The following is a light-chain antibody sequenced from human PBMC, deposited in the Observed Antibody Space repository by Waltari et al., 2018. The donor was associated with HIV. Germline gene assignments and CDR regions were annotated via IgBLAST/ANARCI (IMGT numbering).Light chain of an antibody. J-gene: IGLJ3*02. Sequence: QSALTQPASVSGSPGQSITISCTGTSSAVGGYNYVSWYQQHPGNAPKLMIYEVSNRPSGVSNRFSGSKSGNTASLTISGLQAEDEADYYCSSYTSSSTQVFGGGTKVTVL. CDR1: SSAVGGYNY. CDR3: SSYTSSSTQV. CDR2: EVS. V-gene: IGLV2-14*03.